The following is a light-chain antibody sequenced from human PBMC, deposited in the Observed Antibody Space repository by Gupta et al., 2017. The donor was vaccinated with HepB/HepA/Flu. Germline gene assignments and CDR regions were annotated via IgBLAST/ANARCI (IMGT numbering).Light chain of an antibody. CDR1: SSDVGSYKY. CDR2: DVS. Sequence: QSALTQPAPVSGSPGPSIAISCTGTSSDVGSYKYLSWYQHHPGRAPKIMIYDVSNRPSGVADRFSGSKSGNTASRTISGLQADDEADYYCTSYTTRITYVFGTGTKVTVL. J-gene: IGLJ1*01. CDR3: TSYTTRITYV. V-gene: IGLV2-14*03.